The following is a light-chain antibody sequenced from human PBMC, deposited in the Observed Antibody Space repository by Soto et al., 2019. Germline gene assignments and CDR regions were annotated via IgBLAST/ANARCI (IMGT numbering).Light chain of an antibody. V-gene: IGKV3-11*01. CDR1: QSVSSN. CDR2: DAS. CDR3: QQRRNWVT. J-gene: IGKJ4*01. Sequence: EIVMTQSPATLSVSPVERATLSCRASQSVSSNLAWYQQKPGQAPRLLIYDASNRATDIPARFSGSGSETDFTLTISSLEPEDFAVYYCQQRRNWVTFGGGTKVDIK.